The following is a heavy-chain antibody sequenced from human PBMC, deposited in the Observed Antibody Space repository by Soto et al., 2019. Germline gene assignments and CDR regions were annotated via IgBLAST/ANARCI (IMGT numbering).Heavy chain of an antibody. Sequence: VGSLRLSCAASGFIFNAYGIHWVRQTPDKGLEWVALISYDGSNKYYADSVRGRFTISRDSSTNTLFLQMNSLRAADTAVYYCGRCTSTSCHLGSDYWGQGTLVTVSS. CDR1: GFIFNAYG. V-gene: IGHV3-30*03. CDR2: ISYDGSNK. CDR3: GRCTSTSCHLGSDY. D-gene: IGHD2-2*01. J-gene: IGHJ4*02.